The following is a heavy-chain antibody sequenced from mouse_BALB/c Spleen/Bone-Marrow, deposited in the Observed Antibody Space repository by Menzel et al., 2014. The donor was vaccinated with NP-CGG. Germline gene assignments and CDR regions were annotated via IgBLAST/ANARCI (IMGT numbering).Heavy chain of an antibody. Sequence: EVNLVESGGGLVQPGGSRKLSRAASGFTFSNFGIHWVRQAPEKGLEWVAYISGVSSTIYYADTVKGRFTISRDNPKNTLFLQMTSLRSEDTAMYYCARSTWSYYNGMDYWGQGTSVTVSS. V-gene: IGHV5-17*02. CDR1: GFTFSNFG. D-gene: IGHD1-1*01. CDR2: ISGVSSTI. CDR3: ARSTWSYYNGMDY. J-gene: IGHJ4*01.